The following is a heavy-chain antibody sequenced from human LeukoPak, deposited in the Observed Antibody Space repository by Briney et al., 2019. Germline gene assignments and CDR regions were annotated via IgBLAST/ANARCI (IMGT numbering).Heavy chain of an antibody. CDR3: ARDAYYYGMDV. CDR1: GFTVSSNY. J-gene: IGHJ6*02. V-gene: IGHV3-53*01. CDR2: IYSGGST. Sequence: GGSLRLSRAASGFTVSSNYMSWVRQAPEKGLEWVSVIYSGGSTYYADSVKGRFTISRDNSKNTLYLQMNSLRAEDTAVYYCARDAYYYGMDVWGQGTTVTVSS.